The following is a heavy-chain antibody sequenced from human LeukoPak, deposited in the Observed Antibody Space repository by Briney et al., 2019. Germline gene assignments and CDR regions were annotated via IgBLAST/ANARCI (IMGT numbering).Heavy chain of an antibody. CDR1: GFTFSDYY. J-gene: IGHJ2*01. Sequence: GGSLRLSCAASGFTFSDYYMSWIRQAPGKGLEWVSYISSSGSTIYYADSVKGRFTISRDNAKNSLYLQMNSLRAEDTAVYYCARVGSYGSPWYFDLWGRGTLVTVSS. D-gene: IGHD3-10*01. CDR2: ISSSGSTI. CDR3: ARVGSYGSPWYFDL. V-gene: IGHV3-11*01.